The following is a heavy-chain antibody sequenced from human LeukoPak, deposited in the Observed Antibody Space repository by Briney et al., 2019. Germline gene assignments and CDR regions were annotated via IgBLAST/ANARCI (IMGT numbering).Heavy chain of an antibody. CDR1: GGSISSSSYY. V-gene: IGHV4-39*07. D-gene: IGHD1-26*01. J-gene: IGHJ4*02. CDR2: IYYTGST. Sequence: PSETLSLTCIVSGGSISSSSYYWGWIRQPPGKGLEWIGSIYYTGSTHYNPSLKSRVTVSVDTSKNQFSLKLSSVTVADTAVYYCARDRFSGSFYGPDYWGQGTLVTVSS. CDR3: ARDRFSGSFYGPDY.